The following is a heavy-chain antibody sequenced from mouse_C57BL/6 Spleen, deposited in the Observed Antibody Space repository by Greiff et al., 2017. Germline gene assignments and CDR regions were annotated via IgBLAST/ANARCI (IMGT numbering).Heavy chain of an antibody. J-gene: IGHJ4*01. CDR2: IDPATGGT. CDR3: TRRKYLARYAMDY. Sequence: VQLQQSVAELVRPGASVTLSCKASGYTFTDYEMHWVKQTPVHGLEWIGAIDPATGGTAYNQKFKGKAILTADKSSSTAYMELRSLTSEDSAVYYCTRRKYLARYAMDYWGQGTSVTVSS. CDR1: GYTFTDYE. V-gene: IGHV1-15*01. D-gene: IGHD5-1*01.